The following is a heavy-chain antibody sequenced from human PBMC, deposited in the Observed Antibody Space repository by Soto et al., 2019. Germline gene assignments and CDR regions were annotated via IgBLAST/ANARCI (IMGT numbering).Heavy chain of an antibody. CDR1: GGAISSSNW. CDR2: IYHSGST. J-gene: IGHJ4*02. Sequence: QVQLQESGPGLVKPSGTLSLTCAVSGGAISSSNWWSWVRQPPGKGLEWIVEIYHSGSTNYNPSLKIRVTISVDKSKNQFSLSLSSVSAADTAVYYCARDSWFGEVYYFAYWGQGTLVTVSS. V-gene: IGHV4-4*02. D-gene: IGHD3-10*01. CDR3: ARDSWFGEVYYFAY.